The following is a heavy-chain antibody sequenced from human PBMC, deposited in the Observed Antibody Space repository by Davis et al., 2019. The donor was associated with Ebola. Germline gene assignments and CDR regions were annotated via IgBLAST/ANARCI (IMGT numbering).Heavy chain of an antibody. D-gene: IGHD6-19*01. CDR2: IYPGDSDT. CDR1: GYSFTSYW. Sequence: PGGSLRLSCKGSGYSFTSYWIGWVRQMPGKGLEWMGIIYPGDSDTRYSPSFQGQVTISADKSISTAYLQWSSLKASDTAMYYCARRALGYSSGSLDYWGQGTLVTVSS. CDR3: ARRALGYSSGSLDY. V-gene: IGHV5-51*01. J-gene: IGHJ4*02.